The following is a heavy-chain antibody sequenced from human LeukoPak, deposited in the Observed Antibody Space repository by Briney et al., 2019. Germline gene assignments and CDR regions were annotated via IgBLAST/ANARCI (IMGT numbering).Heavy chain of an antibody. J-gene: IGHJ4*02. CDR3: AKRGAVAARYYFDY. D-gene: IGHD6-19*01. V-gene: IGHV3-23*01. CDR1: GFTFSTYA. CDR2: IGGGSSST. Sequence: GGSLRLSCAASGFTFSTYAMTWVRKAPGKGLEWVSGIGGGSSSTYYADSVKGRFTISRDNSKNTLYLQMNSLRAEDTAVYYCAKRGAVAARYYFDYWGQGALVTVSS.